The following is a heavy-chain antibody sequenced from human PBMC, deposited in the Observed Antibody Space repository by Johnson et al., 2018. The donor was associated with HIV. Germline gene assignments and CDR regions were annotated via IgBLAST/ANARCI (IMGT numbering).Heavy chain of an antibody. Sequence: QMLLVESGGGVVQPGRSLRLSCAASGFIFSSYAIHWVRQAPGKGLQLVAVIGFDGTNKYYADSLKGRFTISRDNSKNTLYLQMNSLRAEDTAVYYCAKGLGRAAAGTRNAFDIWGQGTMVTVSS. CDR1: GFIFSSYA. CDR3: AKGLGRAAAGTRNAFDI. D-gene: IGHD6-13*01. V-gene: IGHV3-30*04. J-gene: IGHJ3*02. CDR2: IGFDGTNK.